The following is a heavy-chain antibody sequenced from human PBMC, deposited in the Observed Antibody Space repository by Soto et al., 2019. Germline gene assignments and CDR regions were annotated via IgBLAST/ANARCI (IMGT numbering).Heavy chain of an antibody. CDR3: AKDLVSGDGLWLMDQ. CDR1: GFSFSDYA. Sequence: VQLVESGGGVVQPGRSLRLSCAASGFSFSDYAMTWVRQAPGKGLECVSGIYGSGRGIQYADSVKGRFTISRDNYRNTLYLQMNSLRDEDTAVYYCAKDLVSGDGLWLMDQWGRGTLVTVSP. CDR2: IYGSGRGI. D-gene: IGHD2-21*02. J-gene: IGHJ4*02. V-gene: IGHV3-23*05.